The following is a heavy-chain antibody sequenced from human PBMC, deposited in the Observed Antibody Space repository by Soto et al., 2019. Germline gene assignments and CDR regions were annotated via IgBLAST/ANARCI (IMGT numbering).Heavy chain of an antibody. D-gene: IGHD1-26*01. V-gene: IGHV4-34*01. CDR3: ARGKEWELLPFDY. Sequence: ASETLSLTCAVYGGSFSGYYWSWIRQPPGKGLEWIGEIDHSGSTNYNPSLKSRVTISVDTSKNQFSLKLSSVTAADTAVYYCARGKEWELLPFDYWGQGTLVTVSS. CDR2: IDHSGST. J-gene: IGHJ4*02. CDR1: GGSFSGYY.